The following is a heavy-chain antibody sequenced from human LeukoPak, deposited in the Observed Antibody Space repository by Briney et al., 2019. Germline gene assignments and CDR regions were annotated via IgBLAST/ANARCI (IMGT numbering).Heavy chain of an antibody. CDR3: ARGGAARPDF. J-gene: IGHJ4*02. Sequence: GGSLRLSCAASGFTFSSYSMNWVRQAPGKGLEWVSSISSSSSYIYYADSVKGRFTISRDNAKNSLYLQMNSLRVEDTAVYYCARGGAARPDFWGQGTLVTVSS. D-gene: IGHD6-6*01. CDR1: GFTFSSYS. V-gene: IGHV3-21*01. CDR2: ISSSSSYI.